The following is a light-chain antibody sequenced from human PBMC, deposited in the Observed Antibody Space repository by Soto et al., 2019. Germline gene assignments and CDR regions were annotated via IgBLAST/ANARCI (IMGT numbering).Light chain of an antibody. V-gene: IGKV3-15*01. J-gene: IGKJ4*01. CDR3: QQYDEWPLT. Sequence: EKVMTQSPATLSVSPGERATLSCRASQNVKTRLAWYQQKPGQASRLLIYDAFTRATGIPARFSGSASGTEFTLTISSLQSEDFAVYYCQQYDEWPLTFGGGTKVDIK. CDR2: DAF. CDR1: QNVKTR.